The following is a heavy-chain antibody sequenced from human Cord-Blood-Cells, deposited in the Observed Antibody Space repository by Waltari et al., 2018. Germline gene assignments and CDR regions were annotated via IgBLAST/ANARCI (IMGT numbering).Heavy chain of an antibody. CDR2: ISSSGSTI. J-gene: IGHJ3*02. CDR3: ARTNWVDAFDI. D-gene: IGHD7-27*01. Sequence: EVQLVEPGGGLVQPGGSLRLSCAAPGFTVCSYETNGVRQAPGKGLECVSYISSSGSTIYYADSVKGRFTISRDNAKNSLYLQMNSLRAEDTAVYYCARTNWVDAFDIWGQGTMVTDSS. CDR1: GFTVCSYE. V-gene: IGHV3-48*03.